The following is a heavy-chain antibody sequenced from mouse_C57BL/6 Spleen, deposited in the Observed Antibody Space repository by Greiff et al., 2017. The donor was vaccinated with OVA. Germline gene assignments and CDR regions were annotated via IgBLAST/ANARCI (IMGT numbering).Heavy chain of an antibody. Sequence: QVQLQQPGAELVKPGASVKLSCKASGYTFTSYWMHWVKQRPGQGLEWIGMIHPNSGSTNYNEKFKSKATLTVDKSSSTAYMQLSSLTSDDSAVYYCARGSSFYYAMDYWGQGTSVTVSS. CDR3: ARGSSFYYAMDY. J-gene: IGHJ4*01. CDR2: IHPNSGST. V-gene: IGHV1-64*01. CDR1: GYTFTSYW. D-gene: IGHD1-1*01.